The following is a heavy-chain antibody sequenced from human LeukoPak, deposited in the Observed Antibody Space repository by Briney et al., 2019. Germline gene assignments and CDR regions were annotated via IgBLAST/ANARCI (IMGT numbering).Heavy chain of an antibody. CDR1: GGSISSYY. D-gene: IGHD6-13*01. V-gene: IGHV4-4*07. CDR3: ARLSRLAAAGTEYYYYMDV. J-gene: IGHJ6*03. Sequence: SETLSLTCTVPGGSISSYYWSWIRQPAGKGLEWIGRIYTSGSTNYNPSLKSRVTISVDTSKNQFSLKLSSVTAADTAVYYCARLSRLAAAGTEYYYYMDVWGKGTTVTVSS. CDR2: IYTSGST.